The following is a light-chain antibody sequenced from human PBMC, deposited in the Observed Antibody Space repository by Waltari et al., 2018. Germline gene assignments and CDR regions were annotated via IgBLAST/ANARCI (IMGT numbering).Light chain of an antibody. J-gene: IGKJ1*01. CDR3: QQHGTLPAT. CDR2: RAS. V-gene: IGKV3-20*01. Sequence: EIVLTQSPGTASLSPGERVTLSCSASQSVGSSSLAGYQQKPGQAHRLVISRASRRATGIPDRFSGSGSGTDFSLTISRLEPEDFAVYYCQQHGTLPATFGQGTKVEIK. CDR1: QSVGSSS.